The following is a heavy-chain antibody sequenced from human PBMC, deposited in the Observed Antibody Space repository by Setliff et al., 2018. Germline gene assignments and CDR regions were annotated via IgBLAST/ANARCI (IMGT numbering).Heavy chain of an antibody. CDR2: IYTSGST. D-gene: IGHD2-21*01. V-gene: IGHV4-61*02. J-gene: IGHJ4*02. CDR3: ARTLLLSPYYFDY. Sequence: TLSLTCTVSGDSISSGYYYWTWIRQSAGKGLEWIGRIYTSGSTNYNPSLKSRVTISVDTSKNQFSLKLSSVTAADTAVYYCARTLLLSPYYFDYWGQGTLVTVSS. CDR1: GDSISSGYYY.